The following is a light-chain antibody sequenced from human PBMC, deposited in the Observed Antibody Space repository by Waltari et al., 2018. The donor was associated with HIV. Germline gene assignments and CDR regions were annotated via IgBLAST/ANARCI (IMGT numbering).Light chain of an antibody. CDR3: QQYGSPPYT. Sequence: PGERATLSCRASQSVRSSYLNWYQQKPGRAPRLLIYGASNRATGIPDRFSGSGSGTDFTLTISRLEPEDFAVYYCQQYGSPPYTFGQGTKLEFK. CDR2: GAS. V-gene: IGKV3-20*01. J-gene: IGKJ2*01. CDR1: QSVRSSY.